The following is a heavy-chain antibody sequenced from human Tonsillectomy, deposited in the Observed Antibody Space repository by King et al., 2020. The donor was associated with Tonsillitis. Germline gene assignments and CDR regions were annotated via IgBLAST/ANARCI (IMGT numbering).Heavy chain of an antibody. CDR1: GGSISSYY. V-gene: IGHV4-59*01. J-gene: IGHJ4*02. D-gene: IGHD3-10*01. Sequence: QLQESGPGLVKPSETLSLTCTVSGGSISSYYWSWLRQPPGKGLEWIGYIYYSGSTNYNPSLKSRVTISVDTSKNQFSLKLSSVTAADTAVYYCAREGDLYYYGSGSYLYWGQGNLVTVSS. CDR2: IYYSGST. CDR3: AREGDLYYYGSGSYLY.